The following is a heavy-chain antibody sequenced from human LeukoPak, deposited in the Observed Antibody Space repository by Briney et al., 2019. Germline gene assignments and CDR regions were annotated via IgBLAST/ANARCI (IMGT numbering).Heavy chain of an antibody. CDR2: IYSGGST. Sequence: PGGSLRLSCAASGFTFSSYAVSWVRQAPGRGVEWVSVIYSGGSTYYADSVKGRFTISRDNSKNTLYLEMNSLRAEDTAVYYCASLWWSSSWDQFDYWGQGTLVTVSS. CDR3: ASLWWSSSWDQFDY. D-gene: IGHD6-13*01. J-gene: IGHJ4*02. V-gene: IGHV3-66*01. CDR1: GFTFSSYA.